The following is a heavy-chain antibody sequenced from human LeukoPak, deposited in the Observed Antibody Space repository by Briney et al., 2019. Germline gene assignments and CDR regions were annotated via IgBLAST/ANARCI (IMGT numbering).Heavy chain of an antibody. D-gene: IGHD3-10*01. Sequence: SETLSLTCTVSGGSISSYYWSWIRQPPGKGLEWIGEINHSGSTNYNPSLKSRVTISVDTSKNQFSLKLSSVTAADTAVYYCARGLPPRYYYGSGSSVWGQGTTVTVSS. V-gene: IGHV4-34*01. CDR1: GGSISSYY. J-gene: IGHJ6*02. CDR2: INHSGST. CDR3: ARGLPPRYYYGSGSSV.